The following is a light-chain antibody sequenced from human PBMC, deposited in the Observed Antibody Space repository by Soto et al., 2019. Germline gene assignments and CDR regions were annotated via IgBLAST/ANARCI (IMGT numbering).Light chain of an antibody. CDR3: QQYNSFPPWT. CDR2: DAS. CDR1: QRISNL. Sequence: DIEMTQSPSTLSTSVGDRVTITCRASQRISNLLAWYQQKPGKAPKLLIYDASSLSGGVPSRFSGSGSGTEFTLTISSLQPDDSATYDCQQYNSFPPWTFGQGTKVEIK. J-gene: IGKJ1*01. V-gene: IGKV1-5*01.